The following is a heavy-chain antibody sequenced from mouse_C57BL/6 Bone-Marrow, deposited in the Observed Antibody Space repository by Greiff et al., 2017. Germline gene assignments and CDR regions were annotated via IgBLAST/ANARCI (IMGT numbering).Heavy chain of an antibody. CDR3: ARSGPLGRSVDY. D-gene: IGHD4-1*01. CDR2: IYPTSGRT. V-gene: IGHV1-55*01. CDR1: GYTFTSYW. J-gene: IGHJ2*01. Sequence: QVQLQQPGAELEKPGASVKMSCKASGYTFTSYWITWVKQRPGQGLEWIGDIYPTSGRTNYNEKFKSKAILTVDTSSNTAYVQLSSLTSEDSAVFYCARSGPLGRSVDYWGQGTTLTVSS.